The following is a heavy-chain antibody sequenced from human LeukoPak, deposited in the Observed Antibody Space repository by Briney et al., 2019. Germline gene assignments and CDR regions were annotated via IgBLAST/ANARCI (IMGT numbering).Heavy chain of an antibody. CDR3: ASLDDSSGYYLDY. V-gene: IGHV4-59*01. J-gene: IGHJ4*02. D-gene: IGHD3-22*01. CDR2: IYYSGST. Sequence: SETLSLTCAVYGGSFSGYYWSWIRQPPGKGLEWIGYIYYSGSTNYNPSLKSRVTISVDTSKNQLSLKLSSVTAADTAVYYCASLDDSSGYYLDYWGQGTLVTVSS. CDR1: GGSFSGYY.